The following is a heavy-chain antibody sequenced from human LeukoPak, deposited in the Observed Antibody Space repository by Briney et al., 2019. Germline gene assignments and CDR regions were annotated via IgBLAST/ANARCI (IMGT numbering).Heavy chain of an antibody. V-gene: IGHV3-23*01. CDR2: IFNSGDKT. J-gene: IGHJ4*02. Sequence: TGGSLRLSCAASGFTFSTYSMTWVRQAPGKGLEGVSGIFNSGDKTFYADSVKGRFTTSRDNSKNTLYLQMNSLRAEDTAVYYCAKDVVPDSGWDLDYWGQGTLVTVSS. CDR3: AKDVVPDSGWDLDY. D-gene: IGHD6-19*01. CDR1: GFTFSTYS.